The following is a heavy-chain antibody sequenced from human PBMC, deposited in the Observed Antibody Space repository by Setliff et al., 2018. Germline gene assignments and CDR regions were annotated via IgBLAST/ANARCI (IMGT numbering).Heavy chain of an antibody. D-gene: IGHD5-18*01. CDR1: GYTFGNYA. CDR2: ISVYNGDT. CDR3: ARAPSVELVTIRTNSWFTY. V-gene: IGHV1-18*01. Sequence: ASVKVSCKASGYTFGNYAFAGVRQAPGQGLEWVGWISVYNGDTNYAQKFQGRVTLTTDTSTSTAYMELRSLTSDDSAFYYCARAPSVELVTIRTNSWFTYWGQGTLVTVSS. J-gene: IGHJ4*02.